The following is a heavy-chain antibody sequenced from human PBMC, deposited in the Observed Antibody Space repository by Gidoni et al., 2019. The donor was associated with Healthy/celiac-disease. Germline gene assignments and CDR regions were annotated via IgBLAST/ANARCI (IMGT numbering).Heavy chain of an antibody. J-gene: IGHJ6*02. D-gene: IGHD3-9*01. Sequence: EVQLVESGGGLVQPGGSLRLSCAASGFTVSSNYMSWVRQAPGKGLAWVSVIYSGGSTYYADSVKGRFTISRDNSKNTLYLQMNSLRAEDTAVYYCASSSAYYDILTGYYPGYYGMDVWGQGTTVTVSS. V-gene: IGHV3-66*02. CDR2: IYSGGST. CDR3: ASSSAYYDILTGYYPGYYGMDV. CDR1: GFTVSSNY.